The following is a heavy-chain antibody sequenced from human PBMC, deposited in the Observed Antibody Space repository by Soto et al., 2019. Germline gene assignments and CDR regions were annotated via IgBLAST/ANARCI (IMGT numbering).Heavy chain of an antibody. CDR2: INHSGST. CDR1: GGSFSGYY. J-gene: IGHJ3*02. CDR3: ARGSSGWLRKVFDI. D-gene: IGHD6-19*01. V-gene: IGHV4-34*01. Sequence: QVQLQQWGAGLLKPSETLSLTCAVYGGSFSGYYWSWIRQPPGKGLEWIGEINHSGSTNYNPSLKSRVTISVDTSKNQFSLKLSSVTAADTAVYYCARGSSGWLRKVFDIWGQGTMVTVSS.